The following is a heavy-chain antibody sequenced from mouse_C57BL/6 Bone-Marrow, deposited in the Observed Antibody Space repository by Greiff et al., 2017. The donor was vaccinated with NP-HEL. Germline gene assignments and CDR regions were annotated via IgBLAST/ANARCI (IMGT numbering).Heavy chain of an antibody. CDR1: GYSFTGYY. Sequence: EVQLQQSGPELVKPGASVKISCKASGYSFTGYYMNWVKQSPEKSLEWIGEINPSTGGTTYNQKFKAKATLTVDKSSSTAYMQLKSLTSEDSAVYYCARLYDYSFAYWGQGTLVTVSA. CDR2: INPSTGGT. D-gene: IGHD2-4*01. J-gene: IGHJ3*01. V-gene: IGHV1-42*01. CDR3: ARLYDYSFAY.